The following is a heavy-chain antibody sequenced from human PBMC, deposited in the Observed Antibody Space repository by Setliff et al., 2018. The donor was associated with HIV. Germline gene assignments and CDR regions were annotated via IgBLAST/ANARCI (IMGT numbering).Heavy chain of an antibody. J-gene: IGHJ3*01. CDR2: IFKSGDT. CDR1: GGSVISINS. Sequence: SETLSLTCDVSGGSVISINSWSWARQSPGKGLEWIGEIFKSGDTGYNPSLRSRVTMSLDGSRNQLSLTLTSVTAADTALYYCAKSRWLARNGDAFDVWGQGTMVTVSS. D-gene: IGHD6-19*01. V-gene: IGHV4-4*02. CDR3: AKSRWLARNGDAFDV.